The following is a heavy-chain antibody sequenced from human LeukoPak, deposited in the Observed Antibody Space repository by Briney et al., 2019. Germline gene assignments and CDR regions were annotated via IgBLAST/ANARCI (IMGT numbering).Heavy chain of an antibody. CDR2: IYYSGST. CDR3: AREGYSGYDFNYYYYMDV. CDR1: GGSISSYY. D-gene: IGHD5-12*01. Sequence: SETLSLTCTVSGGSISSYYWSWIRQPPGKGLEWIGYIYYSGSTNYNPSLKSRVTISVDTSKNQFSLKLSSVTAADTAVYYCAREGYSGYDFNYYYYMDVWGKGTTVTVSS. V-gene: IGHV4-59*12. J-gene: IGHJ6*03.